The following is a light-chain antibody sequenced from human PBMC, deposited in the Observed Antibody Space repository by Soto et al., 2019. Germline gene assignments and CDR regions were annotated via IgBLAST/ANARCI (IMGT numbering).Light chain of an antibody. Sequence: QSVLTQPPSASGSPGQSVTISCTGTSSDVGGYNYVSWYQQHPGKVPKLMIYEVNKRPSGVPDRFSGSKSGNTASLTVSGLQAEDEADYYCSSYAGNNNLLFGGGTKLTVL. CDR1: SSDVGGYNY. CDR3: SSYAGNNNLL. CDR2: EVN. J-gene: IGLJ2*01. V-gene: IGLV2-8*01.